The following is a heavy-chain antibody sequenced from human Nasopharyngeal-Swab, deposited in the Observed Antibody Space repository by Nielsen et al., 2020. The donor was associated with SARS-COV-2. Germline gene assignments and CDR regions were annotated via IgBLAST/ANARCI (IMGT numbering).Heavy chain of an antibody. Sequence: WIRQPPGKGLEWIGYIYYSGSTYYNPSLKSRVTISVDTSKNQFSLKLSSVTAADTAVYYCARVFPDYCDSSGYLDYWGQGTLVTVSS. D-gene: IGHD3-22*01. CDR2: IYYSGST. J-gene: IGHJ4*02. CDR3: ARVFPDYCDSSGYLDY. V-gene: IGHV4-30-4*01.